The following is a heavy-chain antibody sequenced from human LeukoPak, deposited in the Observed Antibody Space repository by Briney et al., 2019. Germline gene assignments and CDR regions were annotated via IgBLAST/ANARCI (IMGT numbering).Heavy chain of an antibody. Sequence: PGGSLRLSCAASGSTFSSNWMHWVRQAPGKGLVWVSRIISNENSATYADSVKGRFTISRDNSKNTLYLQVNSLRAEDTAVYYRAKGGKWDVTPFDYWGQGTLVTVSS. CDR3: AKGGKWDVTPFDY. D-gene: IGHD1-26*01. V-gene: IGHV3-74*01. CDR2: IISNENSA. CDR1: GSTFSSNW. J-gene: IGHJ4*02.